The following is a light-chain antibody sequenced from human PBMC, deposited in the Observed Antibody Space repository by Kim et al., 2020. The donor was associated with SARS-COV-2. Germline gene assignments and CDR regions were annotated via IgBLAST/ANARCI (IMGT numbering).Light chain of an antibody. V-gene: IGKV3-15*01. CDR2: DAS. J-gene: IGKJ1*01. CDR3: QQYNKWPRT. Sequence: VSPGERATLSCTASQSFSSNLAWYQQKPGQAPRLLISDASTTATGIPARFSGGGSGTDFTLTISSLQSEDFAVYYCQQYNKWPRTFGQGTKVDIK. CDR1: QSFSSN.